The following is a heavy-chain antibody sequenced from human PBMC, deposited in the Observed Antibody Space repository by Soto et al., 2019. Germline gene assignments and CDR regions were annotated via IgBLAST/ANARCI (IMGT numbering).Heavy chain of an antibody. CDR2: ISSSGSTT. V-gene: IGHV3-48*02. D-gene: IGHD3-22*01. J-gene: IGHJ4*02. CDR3: ARDAFDYDTTGYHSYY. CDR1: GFTFSNFH. Sequence: EVQLVESGGGLVQPGGSLRLSCGASGFTFSNFHMNWVRQAPGKGLEWVSYISSSGSTTYYADSVKGRFSISRDNARNSLFLQMSSLRDEDTAVYYCARDAFDYDTTGYHSYYWGQGTLVTVSS.